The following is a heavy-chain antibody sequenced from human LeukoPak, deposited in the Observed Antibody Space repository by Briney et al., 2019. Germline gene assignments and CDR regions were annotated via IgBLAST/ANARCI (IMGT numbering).Heavy chain of an antibody. CDR1: GFSLSIYP. CDR2: ITGNGGST. J-gene: IGHJ2*01. CDR3: ARGSGNYYWYFDL. Sequence: GGSLRLSCVASGFSLSIYPMHWVRQAPGKGLEYVSAITGNGGSTYYANSVKGRFTISRDNSKNTLYLQMGSLRPEDTAIYYCARGSGNYYWYFDLWGRGTLVTVSS. V-gene: IGHV3-64*01. D-gene: IGHD3-22*01.